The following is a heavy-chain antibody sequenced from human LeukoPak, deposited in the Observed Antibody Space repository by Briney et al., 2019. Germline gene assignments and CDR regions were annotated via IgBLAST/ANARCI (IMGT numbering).Heavy chain of an antibody. CDR1: GFTFRGYW. Sequence: SGGSLRLSCAASGFTFRGYWMSWVRQAPGKGLEWVSAISNNGGYTYYADSVQGRFTISRDNSKSTLCLQMNSLRAEDTAVYYCAKQLGYCSDGSCYFPYWGQGTLVTVSS. D-gene: IGHD2-15*01. CDR3: AKQLGYCSDGSCYFPY. J-gene: IGHJ4*02. V-gene: IGHV3-23*01. CDR2: ISNNGGYT.